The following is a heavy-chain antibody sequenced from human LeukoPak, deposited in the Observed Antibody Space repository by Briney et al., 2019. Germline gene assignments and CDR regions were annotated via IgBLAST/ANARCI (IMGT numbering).Heavy chain of an antibody. CDR1: GGSISSSNW. CDR2: IYHSGST. CDR3: AREWSSGWYDYYYYMDV. D-gene: IGHD6-19*01. Sequence: SETLSLTCAASGGSISSSNWWSWVRQPPGKGLEWIGEIYHSGSTNYNPSLKSRVTISVDKSKNQFSLKLSSVTAADTAVYYCAREWSSGWYDYYYYMDVWGKGTTVTVSS. V-gene: IGHV4-4*02. J-gene: IGHJ6*03.